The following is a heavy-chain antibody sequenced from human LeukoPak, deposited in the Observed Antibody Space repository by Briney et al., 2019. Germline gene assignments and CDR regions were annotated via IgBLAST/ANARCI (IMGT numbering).Heavy chain of an antibody. V-gene: IGHV3-33*01. D-gene: IGHD3-22*01. CDR1: GFTFSSYG. Sequence: GGSLRLSCAASGFTFSSYGMHWVRQAPGKGLEWVAVIWYDGSNKYYADSVKGRFTISRDNSKNTLYPQMNSLRAEDTAVYYCARETYYDSSGYPQDYWGQGTLVTVSS. CDR2: IWYDGSNK. J-gene: IGHJ4*02. CDR3: ARETYYDSSGYPQDY.